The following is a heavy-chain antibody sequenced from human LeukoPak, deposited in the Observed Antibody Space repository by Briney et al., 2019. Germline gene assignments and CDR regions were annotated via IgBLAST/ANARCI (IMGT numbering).Heavy chain of an antibody. CDR3: ARDREMTTNLWEEARHWFDP. V-gene: IGHV4-39*07. D-gene: IGHD4-17*01. CDR1: GGSIISSSYY. CDR2: IYYSGST. J-gene: IGHJ5*02. Sequence: SGPLSLTCPVSGGSIISSSYYWGWIRQPPGKGLEWIGSIYYSGSTYYNPSLKSRVTISVDTSKNQFSLKLSSVTAADTAVYYGARDREMTTNLWEEARHWFDPWGQGTLVTVSS.